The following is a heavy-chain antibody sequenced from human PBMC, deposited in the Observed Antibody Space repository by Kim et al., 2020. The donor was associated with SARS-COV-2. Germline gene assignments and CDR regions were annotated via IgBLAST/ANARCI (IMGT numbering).Heavy chain of an antibody. V-gene: IGHV3-30*03. J-gene: IGHJ4*02. D-gene: IGHD3-10*01. CDR3: ATLGRWFGELQVDY. Sequence: GGSLRLSCAASGFTFSSYGMHWVRQAPGKGLEWVAVISYDGSNKYYADSVKGRFTISRDNSKNTLYLQMNSLRAEDTAVYYCATLGRWFGELQVDYWGQG. CDR1: GFTFSSYG. CDR2: ISYDGSNK.